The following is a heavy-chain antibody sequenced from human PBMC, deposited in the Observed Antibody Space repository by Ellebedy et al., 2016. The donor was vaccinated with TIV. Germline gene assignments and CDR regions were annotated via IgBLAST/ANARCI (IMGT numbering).Heavy chain of an antibody. V-gene: IGHV3-23*01. Sequence: GESLKISCAASGFSFSSYAMSWVRQAPGKGLEWVSGISGSGGSTYYADSVKGRFTISRDNSKNTLYLQMNRLRAEDTAVYYCAKYGNYYDSSSYYYNWFDYWGQGTLVTVSS. CDR1: GFSFSSYA. J-gene: IGHJ4*02. D-gene: IGHD3-22*01. CDR3: AKYGNYYDSSSYYYNWFDY. CDR2: ISGSGGST.